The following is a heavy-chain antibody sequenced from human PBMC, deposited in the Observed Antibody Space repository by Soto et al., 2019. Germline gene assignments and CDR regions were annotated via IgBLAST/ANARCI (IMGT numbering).Heavy chain of an antibody. V-gene: IGHV4-34*11. D-gene: IGHD3-16*01. CDR1: GGSFSGYY. Sequence: SETLSLTCAVYGGSFSGYYWSWIRQPPGKGLEWIGYIYYTGNTNYNPSLKSRVTISVDTSKNQFSLKLNSVTAADTAVYYCARGLDPWGQGTLVTVSS. CDR2: IYYTGNT. J-gene: IGHJ5*02. CDR3: ARGLDP.